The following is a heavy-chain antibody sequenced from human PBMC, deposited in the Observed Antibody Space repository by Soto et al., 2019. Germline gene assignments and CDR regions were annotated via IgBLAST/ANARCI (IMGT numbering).Heavy chain of an antibody. CDR2: TRNKANSYTT. D-gene: IGHD2-21*01. J-gene: IGHJ4*02. V-gene: IGHV3-72*01. CDR1: GFTFSDHY. CDR3: ARGRRGLRPDSLLLDY. Sequence: GGSLRLSCAASGFTFSDHYMDWVRQAPGKGLEWVGRTRNKANSYTTEYAASVKGRFTISRDDSKNSLYLQMNSLKTEDTAVYYCARGRRGLRPDSLLLDYWGQGTLVTVSS.